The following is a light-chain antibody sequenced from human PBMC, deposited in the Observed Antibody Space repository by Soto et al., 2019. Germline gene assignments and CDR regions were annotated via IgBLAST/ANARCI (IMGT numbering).Light chain of an antibody. Sequence: EIVLTQSPGTLSLSPGERATLSCRASQSVSSSYLAWYQQKPGQAPRLLIYGASSRATGIPDRFSGSGSGTDFTLTISRLEPEDFAVYYCQQYRSSPSTCAQGTKVDIK. V-gene: IGKV3-20*01. CDR3: QQYRSSPST. CDR2: GAS. CDR1: QSVSSSY. J-gene: IGKJ1*01.